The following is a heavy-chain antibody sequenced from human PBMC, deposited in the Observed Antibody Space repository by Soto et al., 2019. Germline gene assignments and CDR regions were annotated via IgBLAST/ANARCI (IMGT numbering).Heavy chain of an antibody. CDR1: GGSFSGYY. Sequence: SETLSLTCAVYGGSFSGYYWSWIRQPPGKGLEWIGEINHSGSTNCNPSHKSRVTISVDTSKNQFSLKLSSVTAADTAVYYCARGTDYYIPLTRRNWFDPWGQGTLVTVSS. J-gene: IGHJ5*02. CDR3: ARGTDYYIPLTRRNWFDP. D-gene: IGHD3-9*01. V-gene: IGHV4-34*01. CDR2: INHSGST.